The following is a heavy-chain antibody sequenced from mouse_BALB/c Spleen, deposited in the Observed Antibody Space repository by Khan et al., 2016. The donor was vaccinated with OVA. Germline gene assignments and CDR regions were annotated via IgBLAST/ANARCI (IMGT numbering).Heavy chain of an antibody. CDR1: GYTFTSYT. CDR3: ARTKER. V-gene: IGHV1-4*01. J-gene: IGHJ2*01. Sequence: QVQLQQSGAELARPGASVKMSCKASGYTFTSYTMHWVKQRPGQGLEWFGYINPSSGYTKYNQKFKNKATLTPDKSSSTAYKQQSSLTSEDSAVYYCARTKERWGQGTTLTVSS. CDR2: INPSSGYT. D-gene: IGHD1-3*01.